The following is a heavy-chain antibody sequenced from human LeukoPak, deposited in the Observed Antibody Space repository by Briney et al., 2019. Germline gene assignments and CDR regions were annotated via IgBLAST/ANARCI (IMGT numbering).Heavy chain of an antibody. V-gene: IGHV3-64*01. J-gene: IGHJ4*02. CDR2: ISNGGSI. CDR1: GFSISSYA. D-gene: IGHD5-18*01. CDR3: ARDFSYGSGFDY. Sequence: GGSLRLSCAASGFSISSYALHWVRQAPGKGLQYISGISNGGSIDYANSVKGRFTISRDNSKNTLYLQMGSLRPEDMAVYYCARDFSYGSGFDYWGQGILVTVSS.